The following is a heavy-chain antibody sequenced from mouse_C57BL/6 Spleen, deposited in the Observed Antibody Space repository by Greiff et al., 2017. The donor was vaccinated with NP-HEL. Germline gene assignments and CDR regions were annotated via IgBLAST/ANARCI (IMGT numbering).Heavy chain of an antibody. D-gene: IGHD2-4*01. J-gene: IGHJ3*01. Sequence: EVKLMESGGGLVKPGGSLKLSCAASGFTFSSYTMSWVRQTPEKRLEWVATISGGGGNTYYPDSVKGRFTISRDNAKNTLYLQMSSLRSEDTALYYCARHEAPESYDYDGFAYWGQGTLVTVSA. CDR1: GFTFSSYT. CDR3: ARHEAPESYDYDGFAY. V-gene: IGHV5-9*01. CDR2: ISGGGGNT.